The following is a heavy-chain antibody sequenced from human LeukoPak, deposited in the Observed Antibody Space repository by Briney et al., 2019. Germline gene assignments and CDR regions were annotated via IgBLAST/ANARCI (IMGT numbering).Heavy chain of an antibody. CDR3: ARGGWHYLDY. Sequence: SETLSLTCTVSGGSISSGSYYWSWIRQPAGKGLEWVGRIYTSGSTNYDPSLRSRVTISLDTSKNQFSLKLSSVTAADTAVYYCARGGWHYLDYWGQGTLVTVST. CDR1: GGSISSGSYY. D-gene: IGHD6-19*01. J-gene: IGHJ4*02. CDR2: IYTSGST. V-gene: IGHV4-61*02.